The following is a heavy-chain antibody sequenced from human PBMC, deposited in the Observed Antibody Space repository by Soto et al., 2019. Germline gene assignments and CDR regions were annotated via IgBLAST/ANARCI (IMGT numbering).Heavy chain of an antibody. V-gene: IGHV4-4*08. CDR3: AREGGGYCSGGSCQVDY. J-gene: IGHJ4*02. Sequence: PSETLSLTCTVSGGSISSYYWSWIRQPPGKGLEWIGYIYNSGSTNYNPSLKSRVTISEDTSKNQFSLKLNSMTAADTAVYYCAREGGGYCSGGSCQVDYWGQGTLVTVSS. CDR2: IYNSGST. D-gene: IGHD2-15*01. CDR1: GGSISSYY.